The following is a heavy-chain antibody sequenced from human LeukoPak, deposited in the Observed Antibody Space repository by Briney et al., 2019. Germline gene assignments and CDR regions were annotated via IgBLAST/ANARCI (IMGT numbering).Heavy chain of an antibody. CDR1: GYTFTGYY. CDR3: ARGNPTKDGAFDI. V-gene: IGHV1-2*02. J-gene: IGHJ3*02. Sequence: ASVKVSCKASGYTFTGYYMHWVRQAPGQGLEWMGWINPNSGGTNYAQKFQGRVTMTRNTSISTAYMELSSLRSEDTAVYYCARGNPTKDGAFDIWGQGTMVTVSS. D-gene: IGHD1-1*01. CDR2: INPNSGGT.